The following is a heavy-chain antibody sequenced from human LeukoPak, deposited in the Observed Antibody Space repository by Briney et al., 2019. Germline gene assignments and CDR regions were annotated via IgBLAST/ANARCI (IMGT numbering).Heavy chain of an antibody. J-gene: IGHJ5*02. CDR1: GYTFNSYD. CDR2: MSPNSDNT. D-gene: IGHD4-23*01. CDR3: ARDYGGSSGWFDP. Sequence: ASVKVSCKASGYTFNSYDINWVRQATGQGLEWMGWMSPNSDNTGYAQKLQGRVTFTRDTSISTAYMELRSLTSEDTAVYYCARDYGGSSGWFDPWGQGTLVTVSS. V-gene: IGHV1-8*01.